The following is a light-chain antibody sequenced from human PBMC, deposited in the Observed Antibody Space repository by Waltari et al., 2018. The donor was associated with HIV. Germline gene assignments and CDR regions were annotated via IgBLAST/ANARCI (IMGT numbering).Light chain of an antibody. V-gene: IGLV1-47*01. CDR3: GVWDSTLKQWL. CDR2: RNY. Sequence: QSVLTQPPSASGAPGQTVTISCSGSTSNVHTQWVYWYQQLPGTAPKLLIYRNYQRPSGGPDRFSSSKSGASASLIISGLRSEDEADYFCGVWDSTLKQWLFGGRTKLTVL. J-gene: IGLJ3*02. CDR1: TSNVHTQW.